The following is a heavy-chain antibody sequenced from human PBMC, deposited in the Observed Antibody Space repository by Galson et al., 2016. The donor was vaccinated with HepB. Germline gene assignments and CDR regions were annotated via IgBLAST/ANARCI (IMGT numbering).Heavy chain of an antibody. CDR3: ARGTLGTTASMSFDY. D-gene: IGHD1-26*01. CDR2: IYQTGTA. Sequence: APLSLTCAVSGDSISNHYWWAWIRPSPEKGLEWIGEIYQTGTAHLDPSFTSRATMSVDKSKNQISLRLASVTAADTAVYYCARGTLGTTASMSFDYWGQGTLVSVSS. J-gene: IGHJ4*02. CDR1: GDSISNHYW. V-gene: IGHV4-4*02.